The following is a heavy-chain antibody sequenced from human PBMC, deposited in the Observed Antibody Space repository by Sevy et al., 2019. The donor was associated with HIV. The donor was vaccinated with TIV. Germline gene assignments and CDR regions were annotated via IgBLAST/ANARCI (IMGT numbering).Heavy chain of an antibody. Sequence: ASVKVSCKASGGTFSSYAFSWVRQAPGQGLEWMATFDPEDDEKIYAQKFQGRVTMTEDTSTDTAYMELSSLGSEDTAVYYCATTKDYYDSSGYPFDYWGQGTLVTVSS. V-gene: IGHV1-24*01. CDR3: ATTKDYYDSSGYPFDY. CDR2: FDPEDDEK. J-gene: IGHJ4*02. CDR1: GGTFSSYA. D-gene: IGHD3-22*01.